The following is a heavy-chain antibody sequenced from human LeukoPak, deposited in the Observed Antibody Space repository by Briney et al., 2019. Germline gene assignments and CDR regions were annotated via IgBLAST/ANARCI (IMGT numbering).Heavy chain of an antibody. CDR2: IKSKTDGGTT. V-gene: IGHV3-15*01. J-gene: IGHJ4*02. CDR1: GGSFSGYY. Sequence: ETLSLTCAVYGGSFSGYYWSWVRQAPGKGLEWVGRIKSKTDGGTTDYAAPVKGRFTISRDDSKNTLYLQMNSLKTEDTAVYYCTTLSQVLWGQGTLVTVSS. CDR3: TTLSQVL. D-gene: IGHD2-8*01.